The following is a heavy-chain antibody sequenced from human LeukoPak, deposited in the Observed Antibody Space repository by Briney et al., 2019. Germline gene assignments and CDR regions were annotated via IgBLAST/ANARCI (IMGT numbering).Heavy chain of an antibody. Sequence: GASVKVSCKASGYTFTNYGINWVRQAPGQGLEWMGWIGTYNGNTNYAQKLQGRVSMTTDTSTSTAYMELRSLRSDDTAVYYCARALRGGDYYGSGSPPGYWGQGTLVTVSS. J-gene: IGHJ4*02. CDR3: ARALRGGDYYGSGSPPGY. V-gene: IGHV1-18*01. D-gene: IGHD3-10*01. CDR2: IGTYNGNT. CDR1: GYTFTNYG.